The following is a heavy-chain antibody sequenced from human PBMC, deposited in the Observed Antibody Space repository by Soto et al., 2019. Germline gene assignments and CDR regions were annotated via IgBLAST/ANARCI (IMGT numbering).Heavy chain of an antibody. J-gene: IGHJ4*02. CDR3: ARESEDLTSNFDY. Sequence: PGGSLRLSCAASGFTFPMYRMNWVRQAPGKGLEWVSSISSTTNYIYSGDSMKGRVTISRDNAKNSLHLEMNSLRAEETAVYYCARESEDLTSNFDYWGQGTLVTVSS. CDR2: ISSTTNYI. V-gene: IGHV3-21*06. CDR1: GFTFPMYR.